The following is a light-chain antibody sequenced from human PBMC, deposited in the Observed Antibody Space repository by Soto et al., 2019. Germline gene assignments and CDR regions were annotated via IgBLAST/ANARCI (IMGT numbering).Light chain of an antibody. CDR3: HQSYSTPMYT. Sequence: DIQMTQSPSSLSASVGDRVTITCRASQSISSYLNWYQQKPGKAPKILIYAASSLQSGVPSRFSGSGSGTDFTLTISSLQPEDFATYYCHQSYSTPMYTFGQGTKLEMK. J-gene: IGKJ2*01. V-gene: IGKV1-39*01. CDR1: QSISSY. CDR2: AAS.